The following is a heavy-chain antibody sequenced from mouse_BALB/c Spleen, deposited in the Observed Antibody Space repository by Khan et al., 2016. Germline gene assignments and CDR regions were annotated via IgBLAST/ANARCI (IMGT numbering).Heavy chain of an antibody. CDR1: GFTFSDYY. CDR2: ISDGGSYT. V-gene: IGHV5-4*02. Sequence: EVELVESGGGLVKPGGSLKLSCAASGFTFSDYYMYWVRQTPEKRLEWVATISDGGSYTYYPDSVKGRFTLSRDNAKNNLYPQMRSLKSADTAMYYCAREGLRQGFAYWGQGTLVTVSS. D-gene: IGHD2-4*01. CDR3: AREGLRQGFAY. J-gene: IGHJ3*01.